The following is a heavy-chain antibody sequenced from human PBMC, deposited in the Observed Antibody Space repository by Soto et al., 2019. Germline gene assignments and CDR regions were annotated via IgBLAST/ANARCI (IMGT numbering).Heavy chain of an antibody. CDR3: ARDPDSSGWYFGLTSLAQYFDY. D-gene: IGHD6-19*01. V-gene: IGHV1-3*01. CDR1: GYTFTSYA. Sequence: ASVKVSCKASGYTFTSYAMHWVRQAPGQRLEWMGWINAGNGNTKYSQKFQGRVTITRDTSASTAYMELSSLRSEDTAVYYCARDPDSSGWYFGLTSLAQYFDYWGQGTLVTVS. CDR2: INAGNGNT. J-gene: IGHJ4*02.